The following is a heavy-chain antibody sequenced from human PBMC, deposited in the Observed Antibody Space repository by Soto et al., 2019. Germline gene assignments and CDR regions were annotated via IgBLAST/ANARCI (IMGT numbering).Heavy chain of an antibody. Sequence: SETLSLTYTVSGCPISSGDYYWSWIRQPPGKGLEWIGYIYYSGSTYYKPSLKSRVNISVDTSKNQFSLKLSSVTAADTAVYYCARERPDGSRLDPWGQG. D-gene: IGHD6-13*01. J-gene: IGHJ5*02. V-gene: IGHV4-30-4*01. CDR1: GCPISSGDYY. CDR3: ARERPDGSRLDP. CDR2: IYYSGST.